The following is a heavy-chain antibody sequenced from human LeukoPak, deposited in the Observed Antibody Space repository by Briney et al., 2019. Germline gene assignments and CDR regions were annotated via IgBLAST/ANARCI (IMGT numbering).Heavy chain of an antibody. V-gene: IGHV1-18*01. Sequence: ASVKASCKASGYTFTSYSISWVRQAPGQGLEWMGWISGYNGNTNYVQKFQGRVTMTTDTSTSTAYMELRSLRSDDTAVYYCARDPGITIFGVVIPYYMDVWGKGTTVTVSS. J-gene: IGHJ6*03. CDR1: GYTFTSYS. D-gene: IGHD3-3*01. CDR2: ISGYNGNT. CDR3: ARDPGITIFGVVIPYYMDV.